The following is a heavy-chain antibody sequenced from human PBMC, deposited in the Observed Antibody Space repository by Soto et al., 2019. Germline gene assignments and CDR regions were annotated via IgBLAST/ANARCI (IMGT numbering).Heavy chain of an antibody. D-gene: IGHD3-10*01. CDR1: GGTFSSYT. CDR2: IIPILGIA. J-gene: IGHJ6*02. V-gene: IGHV1-69*02. Sequence: ASVKVSCKASGGTFSSYTISWVRQAPGQGLEWMGRIIPILGIANYAQKFQGRVTITADKSTSTAYMELSSLRSEDTAVYYCARSMGPLGGILWFGEWNYYGMDVWGQGTTVTVSS. CDR3: ARSMGPLGGILWFGEWNYYGMDV.